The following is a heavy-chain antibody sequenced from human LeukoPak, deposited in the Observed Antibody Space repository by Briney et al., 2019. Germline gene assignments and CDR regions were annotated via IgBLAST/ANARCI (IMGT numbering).Heavy chain of an antibody. CDR1: GYSFTSYW. CDR3: ARREYCGGDCYSGYFQH. D-gene: IGHD2-21*02. V-gene: IGHV5-51*01. CDR2: IYPGGSDT. Sequence: GESLKISCKGSGYSFTSYWIGWVRQMPGKGLEWMGIIYPGGSDTRYSPSFQGQVTISADKSISTAYLQWSSLKASDTAMYYCARREYCGGDCYSGYFQHWGQGTLVTVSS. J-gene: IGHJ1*01.